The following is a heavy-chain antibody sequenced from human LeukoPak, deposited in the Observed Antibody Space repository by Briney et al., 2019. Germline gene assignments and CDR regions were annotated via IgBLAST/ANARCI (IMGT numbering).Heavy chain of an antibody. J-gene: IGHJ5*02. V-gene: IGHV3-21*01. CDR1: GFTFSSST. CDR2: ISSSSNYI. Sequence: GGSLRLSCAASGFTFSSSTMNWVRQARGKGLEWVSSISSSSNYIYYADSVKGRFTISRDNAKNSLYLEMNSLRAEDTAVYYCARIPNSANFPNWFDPWGQGTLVTVSS. D-gene: IGHD4/OR15-4a*01. CDR3: ARIPNSANFPNWFDP.